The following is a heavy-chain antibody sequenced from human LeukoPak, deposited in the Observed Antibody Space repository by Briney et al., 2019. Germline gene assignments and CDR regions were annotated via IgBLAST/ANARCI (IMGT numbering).Heavy chain of an antibody. CDR1: GGSISSGSYY. CDR2: IYTSGST. J-gene: IGHJ4*02. V-gene: IGHV4-61*02. Sequence: SETLSLTCTVSGGSISSGSYYWSWIRQPAGKGLEWIGRIYTSGSTNYNPSLKGRVTISVDTSKNQFSLKLSSVTAADTAVYYCARETNYYYDSSGYYYSFDYWGQGTLVTVSS. D-gene: IGHD3-22*01. CDR3: ARETNYYYDSSGYYYSFDY.